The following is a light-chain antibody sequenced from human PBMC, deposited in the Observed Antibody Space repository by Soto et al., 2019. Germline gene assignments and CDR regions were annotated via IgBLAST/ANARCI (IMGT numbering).Light chain of an antibody. Sequence: QSVLTQPASVSGSPGQSITISCTGTSSDVGGYNYVSWYLQHPGKAPKLMIYDVSNRPSGVSNRFSGSKSGNTASLTISGLQAEDEADYYCSSYTSSTLYVFGTGTKVTVL. V-gene: IGLV2-14*01. CDR3: SSYTSSTLYV. CDR1: SSDVGGYNY. CDR2: DVS. J-gene: IGLJ1*01.